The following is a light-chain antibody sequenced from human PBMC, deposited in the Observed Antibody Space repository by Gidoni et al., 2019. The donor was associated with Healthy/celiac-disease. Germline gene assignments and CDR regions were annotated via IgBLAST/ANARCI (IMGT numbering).Light chain of an antibody. CDR1: QSVSSSY. J-gene: IGKJ2*01. CDR3: QQYGSSPYT. Sequence: EIVLTQSPGTLSLSPGERATLSCRASQSVSSSYLAWYQQKPGQAPRLLIYGASSRATGIPDRFSGSGSGTDFTLTISRLEPEDFAVYYCQQYGSSPYTXXXGTKLEIK. CDR2: GAS. V-gene: IGKV3-20*01.